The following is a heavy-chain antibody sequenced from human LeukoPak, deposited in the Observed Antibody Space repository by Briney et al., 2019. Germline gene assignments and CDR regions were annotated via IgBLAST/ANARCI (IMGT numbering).Heavy chain of an antibody. J-gene: IGHJ4*02. V-gene: IGHV1-69*13. CDR2: IIPIFGTA. D-gene: IGHD3-9*01. Sequence: GASVKVSCKASGGTFSSYAISWVRQAPGQGLEWMGGIIPIFGTANYAQKFQGRVTITADESTSTAYMELSSLRSEDTAVYYCARNYEILTGSDYWGQGTLVTVSS. CDR3: ARNYEILTGSDY. CDR1: GGTFSSYA.